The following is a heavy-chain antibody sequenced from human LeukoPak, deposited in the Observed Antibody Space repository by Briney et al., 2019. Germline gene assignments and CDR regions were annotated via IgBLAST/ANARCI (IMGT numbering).Heavy chain of an antibody. V-gene: IGHV3-48*01. CDR3: ARGRGYYGSGSSASDY. D-gene: IGHD3-10*01. Sequence: GGSLRLSCAASGFTFSSYSMNWVRQAPGKGLEWVSYISSSSSTIYYADSVKGRFTISRDNAKNSLYLQMNSLRAEDTAVYYCARGRGYYGSGSSASDYWGQGTLVTVSS. CDR2: ISSSSSTI. J-gene: IGHJ4*02. CDR1: GFTFSSYS.